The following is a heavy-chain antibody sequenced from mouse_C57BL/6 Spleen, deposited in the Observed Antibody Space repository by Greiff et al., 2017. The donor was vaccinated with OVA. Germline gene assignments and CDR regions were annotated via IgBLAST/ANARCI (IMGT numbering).Heavy chain of an antibody. CDR2: IDPEDGEP. D-gene: IGHD1-1*01. V-gene: IGHV14-2*01. J-gene: IGHJ2*01. CDR3: ARDTTVVNDD. CDR1: GFNIKDYY. Sequence: VQLQQSGAELVKPGASVKLSCTASGFNIKDYYMHWVKQRTEQGLEWIGRIDPEDGEPKYAPKFQGKATITADTSSNTAYLQLSSLTSEDTAVYYCARDTTVVNDDWGQGTTLTVSS.